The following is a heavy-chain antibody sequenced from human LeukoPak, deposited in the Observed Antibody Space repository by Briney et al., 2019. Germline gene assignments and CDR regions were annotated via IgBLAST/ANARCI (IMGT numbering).Heavy chain of an antibody. CDR2: IYYSGST. CDR3: ARVGTYGSGSYLSWLDY. J-gene: IGHJ4*02. D-gene: IGHD3-10*01. Sequence: SETLPLTCTVSGGSISSYYWSWIRQPPGKGLEWIGYIYYSGSTNYNPSLKSRVTISVDTSKNQFSLKLSSVTAADTAVYYCARVGTYGSGSYLSWLDYWGQGTLVTVSS. CDR1: GGSISSYY. V-gene: IGHV4-59*01.